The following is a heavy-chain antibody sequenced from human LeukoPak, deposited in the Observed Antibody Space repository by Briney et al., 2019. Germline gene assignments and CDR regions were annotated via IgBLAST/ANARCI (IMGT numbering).Heavy chain of an antibody. CDR2: IYYSGNT. CDR3: ARRDSSSVVPRWDS. J-gene: IGHJ4*02. D-gene: IGHD6-13*01. CDR1: GGSIISSSYY. V-gene: IGHV4-39*01. Sequence: KASETLSLTCTVSGGSIISSSYYWGWIRQPPGKGLEWIGSIYYSGNTYYNPSLKSRVTISVDTSKNQFSLKLSSVTAADTAVYYCARRDSSSVVPRWDSSGQGTLVTVSS.